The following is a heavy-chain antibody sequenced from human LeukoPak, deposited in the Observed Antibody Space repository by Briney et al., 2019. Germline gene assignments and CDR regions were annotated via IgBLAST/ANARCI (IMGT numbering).Heavy chain of an antibody. J-gene: IGHJ4*02. Sequence: GASVKVSCKASGYTFTGYYMHSVRQAPGQGLEWMGWINPNSGGTNYAQKFQGRVTMTRDTSISTAYMELSRLRSDDTAVYYCARSKYSSSWYYFDYWGQGTLVTVSS. CDR2: INPNSGGT. CDR1: GYTFTGYY. CDR3: ARSKYSSSWYYFDY. V-gene: IGHV1-2*02. D-gene: IGHD6-13*01.